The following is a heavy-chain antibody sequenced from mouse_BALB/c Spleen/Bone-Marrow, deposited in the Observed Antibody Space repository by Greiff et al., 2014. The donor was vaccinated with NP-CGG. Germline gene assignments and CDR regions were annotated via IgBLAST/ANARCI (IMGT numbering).Heavy chain of an antibody. CDR2: INPGSGGT. J-gene: IGHJ2*01. V-gene: IGHV1-54*01. CDR3: VRRDGSYFDY. Sequence: QVQLKESGAELVRPGTSVKVSCKASGYAFTNYLIEWVKQRPGQGLEWIGMINPGSGGTNYNEKFKGKATLTADKSSSTAYMQLSSLTSDDSAVYFCVRRDGSYFDYWGQGTTLTVSS. D-gene: IGHD3-3*01. CDR1: GYAFTNYL.